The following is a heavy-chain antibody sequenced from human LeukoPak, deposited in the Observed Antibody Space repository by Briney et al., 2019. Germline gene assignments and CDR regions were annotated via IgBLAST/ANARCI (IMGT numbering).Heavy chain of an antibody. Sequence: PGGSLRLSCAASGFTFSSYAMHWVRQAPGKGLEWVAVISYDGSNKYYADSVKGRFTISRDNSKNTLYLQMNSLRAEDTAVYYCARERAPIVGASGDYWGQGTLVTVSP. CDR3: ARERAPIVGASGDY. CDR2: ISYDGSNK. J-gene: IGHJ4*02. V-gene: IGHV3-30*04. D-gene: IGHD1-26*01. CDR1: GFTFSSYA.